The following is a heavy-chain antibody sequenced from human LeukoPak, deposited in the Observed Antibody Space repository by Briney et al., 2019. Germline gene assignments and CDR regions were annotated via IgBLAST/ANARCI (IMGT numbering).Heavy chain of an antibody. J-gene: IGHJ4*02. CDR3: ARSYGSGSYYQGAGYYNFDY. V-gene: IGHV6-1*01. D-gene: IGHD3-10*01. CDR2: TYYRSKWYN. Sequence: KASQTLSLTCAISGDSVSSNIAAWNWIRQSPSRGLEWLGRTYYRSKWYNDYAVSVKSRITINPDTSKNQFSLQLNSVTPEDTAVYYCARSYGSGSYYQGAGYYNFDYWGQGTLVTVSS. CDR1: GDSVSSNIAA.